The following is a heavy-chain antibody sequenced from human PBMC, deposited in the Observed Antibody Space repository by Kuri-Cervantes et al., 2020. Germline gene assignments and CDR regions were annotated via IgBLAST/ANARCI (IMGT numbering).Heavy chain of an antibody. CDR1: GFTVSSNY. D-gene: IGHD4-23*01. J-gene: IGHJ6*02. V-gene: IGHV3-33*08. CDR2: IWYDGSNK. Sequence: GGSLRLSCAASGFTVSSNYMSWVRQAPGKGLEWVAVIWYDGSNKYYADSVKGRFTISRDNSKNTLYLQMNSLRAEDTAVYYCARDGRVVTRIEAYYCDYYGMDVWGQGTTVTVSS. CDR3: ARDGRVVTRIEAYYCDYYGMDV.